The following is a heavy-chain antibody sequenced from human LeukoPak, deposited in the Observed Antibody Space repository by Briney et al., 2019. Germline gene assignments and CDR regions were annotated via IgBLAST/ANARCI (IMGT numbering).Heavy chain of an antibody. J-gene: IGHJ4*02. D-gene: IGHD2-8*01. CDR1: GLTFSSYA. CDR2: ISGSGGST. V-gene: IGHV3-23*01. CDR3: AKNRDIVLMVYARGHFDY. Sequence: GGSLRLSCAASGLTFSSYAMSWVRQAPGKGLEWVSAISGSGGSTYYADSVKGRFTISRDNSKNTLYLQMNSLRAEDTAVYYCAKNRDIVLMVYARGHFDYWGQGTLVTVSS.